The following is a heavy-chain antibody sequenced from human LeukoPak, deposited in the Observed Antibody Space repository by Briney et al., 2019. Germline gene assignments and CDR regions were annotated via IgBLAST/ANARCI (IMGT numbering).Heavy chain of an antibody. D-gene: IGHD4-11*01. Sequence: KPSETLSLTCTVSGGSISSYYWSWIRQPPGKGLEWIGYIYYSGSTNYNPSLKSRVTISVDTSKNQFSLKLSSVTAADTAVYYCARVGTSNPYYYYYYMDVWGKGTTVTVSS. CDR1: GGSISSYY. V-gene: IGHV4-59*01. CDR2: IYYSGST. CDR3: ARVGTSNPYYYYYYMDV. J-gene: IGHJ6*03.